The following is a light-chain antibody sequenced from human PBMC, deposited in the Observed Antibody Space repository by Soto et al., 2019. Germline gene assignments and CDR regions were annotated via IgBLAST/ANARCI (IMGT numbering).Light chain of an antibody. CDR2: DAS. CDR3: QHRSNWPPT. Sequence: EIVLTQSPDTLSLSPGERATLSCRASQSLSTYLAWYQQKPGQVPRLLIYDASHRATGIPARFSGSGSGTDFTLAISSLEPEDFAIYYCQHRSNWPPTFGQGTQLEIK. J-gene: IGKJ5*01. CDR1: QSLSTY. V-gene: IGKV3-11*01.